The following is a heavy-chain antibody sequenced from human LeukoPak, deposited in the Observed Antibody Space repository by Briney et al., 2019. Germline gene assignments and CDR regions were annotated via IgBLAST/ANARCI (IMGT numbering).Heavy chain of an antibody. CDR1: GYSISSAYY. V-gene: IGHV4-38-2*02. Sequence: SETLSFTCAVSGYSISSAYYWGWIRQPPGKGLEWIGSIYHSGPTYYNPSLKRRVPISVDTSKNQLSLKLNSVTAAETAVYYCARDPDYYGSGSYYFDYWGQGTLVTVSS. D-gene: IGHD3-10*01. CDR3: ARDPDYYGSGSYYFDY. CDR2: IYHSGPT. J-gene: IGHJ4*02.